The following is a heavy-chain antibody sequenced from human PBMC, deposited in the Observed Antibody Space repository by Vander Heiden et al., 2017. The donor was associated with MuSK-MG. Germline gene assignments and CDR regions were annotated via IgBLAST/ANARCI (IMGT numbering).Heavy chain of an antibody. CDR3: ARRDSSLWYSDL. Sequence: QMQPQDPGPGLVQPSESLSPTCSVSSGSISSYYWSWIRQPPGKRLEWIGYIYYSGSTNYNPSLKSRVTISVDTSKNQFSLKLTSVTAADTAVYYCARRDSSLWYSDLWGRGTLVTVSS. J-gene: IGHJ2*01. CDR2: IYYSGST. CDR1: SGSISSYY. V-gene: IGHV4-59*01. D-gene: IGHD2-21*02.